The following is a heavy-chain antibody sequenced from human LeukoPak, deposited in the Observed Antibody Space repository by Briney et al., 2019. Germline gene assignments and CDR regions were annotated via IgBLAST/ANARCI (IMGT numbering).Heavy chain of an antibody. CDR1: GGSISSSSYY. CDR3: ARDFKVDGSSGYYAFDI. CDR2: TYYSGTI. D-gene: IGHD3-22*01. V-gene: IGHV4-61*01. Sequence: PSETLSLTCTVSGGSISSSSYYWGWIRQPPGKGLEWIGFTYYSGTINYNPSLKSRVTISEDTSKNQFSLRLSSVTAADTAVYYCARDFKVDGSSGYYAFDIWGQGTMVTVSS. J-gene: IGHJ3*02.